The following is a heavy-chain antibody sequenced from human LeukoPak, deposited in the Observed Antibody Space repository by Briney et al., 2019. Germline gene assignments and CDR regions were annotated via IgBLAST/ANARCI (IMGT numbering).Heavy chain of an antibody. CDR1: GFTFSSYA. CDR2: ISYDGSNK. J-gene: IGHJ3*02. Sequence: GGSLRLSCAASGFTFSSYAMHWVRQDPGKGLEWVAVISYDGSNKYYADSVKGRFTISRDNSKNTLYLQMNSLRAEDTAVYYCARDPETSGHDAFDIWGQGTMVTVSS. D-gene: IGHD5-12*01. CDR3: ARDPETSGHDAFDI. V-gene: IGHV3-30-3*01.